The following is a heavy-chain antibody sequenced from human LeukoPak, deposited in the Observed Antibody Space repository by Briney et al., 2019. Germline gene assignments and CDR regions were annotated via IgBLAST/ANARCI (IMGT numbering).Heavy chain of an antibody. CDR2: IYPGDSDT. J-gene: IGHJ4*02. CDR3: ARPRGEGGWYEGFYY. V-gene: IGHV5-51*01. D-gene: IGHD6-19*01. Sequence: GESLKISCKGSGYSFTSYWIGWVRQMPGKGLECMGIIYPGDSDTRYSPSFQGQVTISADKSISTAYLQWSSLKASDTAMYYCARPRGEGGWYEGFYYWGQGTLVTVSS. CDR1: GYSFTSYW.